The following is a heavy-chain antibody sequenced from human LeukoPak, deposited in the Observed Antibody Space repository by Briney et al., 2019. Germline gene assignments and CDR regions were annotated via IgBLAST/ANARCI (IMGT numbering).Heavy chain of an antibody. D-gene: IGHD3-3*01. V-gene: IGHV3-23*01. CDR3: AKDPYFWSGYVDY. J-gene: IGHJ4*02. CDR1: GFTFSSYA. CDR2: ISGSGSST. Sequence: QAGGSLRLSCAASGFTFSSYAMSWVRQAPGKGLEWVSAISGSGSSTYYADSVKGRFTISRDNSKNTLYLQMNSLRAEDTAVYYCAKDPYFWSGYVDYWGQGTLVTVSS.